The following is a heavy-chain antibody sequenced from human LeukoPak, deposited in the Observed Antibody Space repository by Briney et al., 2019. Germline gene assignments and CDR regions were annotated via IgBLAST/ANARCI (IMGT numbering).Heavy chain of an antibody. J-gene: IGHJ4*02. Sequence: PGGSLRLSCAASGFTFSSYSMNWVRQAPGKGLEWVSYISSSSSTIYYADSVKGRFTISRDNAKNSLYLQMNSLRAEDTAVYYCAGSSPTNLWFGELGSPADYWGQGTLVTVSS. CDR1: GFTFSSYS. V-gene: IGHV3-48*01. D-gene: IGHD3-10*01. CDR2: ISSSSSTI. CDR3: AGSSPTNLWFGELGSPADY.